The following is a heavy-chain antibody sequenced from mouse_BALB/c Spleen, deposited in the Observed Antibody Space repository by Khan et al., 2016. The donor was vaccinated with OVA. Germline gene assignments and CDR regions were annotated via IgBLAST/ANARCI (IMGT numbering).Heavy chain of an antibody. CDR1: GYTFTNDG. CDR3: ASPPDFSYDLVY. J-gene: IGHJ4*01. V-gene: IGHV9-3-1*01. Sequence: QIQLVQSGPELKKPGETVKLSCKASGYTFTNDGMNWVKQAPGKGLKWMGWINTYTGEPTYADDFKGRFAFSLETSASTAYLQMNNLKNEDTATYICASPPDFSYDLVYWGQGTSVTVSS. CDR2: INTYTGEP.